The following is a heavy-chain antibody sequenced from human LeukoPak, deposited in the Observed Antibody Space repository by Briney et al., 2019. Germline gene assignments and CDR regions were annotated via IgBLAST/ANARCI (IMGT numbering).Heavy chain of an antibody. CDR2: ISYSGST. Sequence: SETLSLTCTVSGGSISSYYWSWIRQPPGKGLEWIGFISYSGSTIYNPSLRSRVTISVDKSKNQFSLKLSSVTGADTAVYYCARGGPGTGYHYYLDYWGQGTLVSVSS. V-gene: IGHV4-59*01. J-gene: IGHJ4*02. CDR1: GGSISSYY. CDR3: ARGGPGTGYHYYLDY. D-gene: IGHD2-8*02.